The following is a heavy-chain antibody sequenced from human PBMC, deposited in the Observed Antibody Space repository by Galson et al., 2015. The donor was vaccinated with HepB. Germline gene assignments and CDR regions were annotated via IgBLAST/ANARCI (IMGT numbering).Heavy chain of an antibody. J-gene: IGHJ4*02. Sequence: SVKVSCKASGGTFSSYAISWVRQAPGQGLEWMGRIIPILGIANYAQKFQGRVTITADKSTSAAYMELSSLRSEDTAVYYCVSTWGSGSYYNKGVSDYWGQGTLVTVSS. CDR3: VSTWGSGSYYNKGVSDY. V-gene: IGHV1-69*04. D-gene: IGHD3-10*01. CDR2: IIPILGIA. CDR1: GGTFSSYA.